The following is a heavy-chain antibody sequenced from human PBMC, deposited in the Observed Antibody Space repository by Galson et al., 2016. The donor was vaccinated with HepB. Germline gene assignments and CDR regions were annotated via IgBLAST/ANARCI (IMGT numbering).Heavy chain of an antibody. CDR1: GVSVSSASYY. Sequence: SETLSLTCSVSGVSVSSASYYWTWIRQSPGKGLEWVGLVWQNGGTNYNPSLRSRLTISIDRSMNQFSLELNSVTAADTAVYYFARYAGVGTTPGRFGFWGQGTLVTVSS. V-gene: IGHV4-61*01. J-gene: IGHJ4*02. CDR2: VWQNGGT. CDR3: ARYAGVGTTPGRFGF. D-gene: IGHD1/OR15-1a*01.